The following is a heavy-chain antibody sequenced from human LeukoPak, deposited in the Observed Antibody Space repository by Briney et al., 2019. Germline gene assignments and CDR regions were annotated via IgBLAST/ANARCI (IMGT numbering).Heavy chain of an antibody. CDR3: TRDPLTQNDY. V-gene: IGHV3-7*01. J-gene: IGHJ4*02. CDR2: IKQDGNEK. Sequence: PGGSLRLSCAASGFTFGSYWMSWVRQAPGKGLEWVANIKQDGNEKYYVDSVKGRFTIYRDNAENSLYLQMNSLRAEDTAVYYCTRDPLTQNDYWGQGTLVTVSS. CDR1: GFTFGSYW. D-gene: IGHD1-14*01.